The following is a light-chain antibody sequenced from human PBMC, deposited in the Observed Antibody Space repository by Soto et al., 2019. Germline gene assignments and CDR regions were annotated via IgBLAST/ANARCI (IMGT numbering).Light chain of an antibody. V-gene: IGKV3-20*01. CDR3: QQYRSSRT. CDR2: GAS. CDR1: QSVSSSY. J-gene: IGKJ1*01. Sequence: EIVLTQSPGTLSLSPGERATLSCRASQSVSSSYLAWYQQKPGQAPRLLIYGASSRATGIPDRFSGSGSGTDFTLTISRLEPEDVAVYYCQQYRSSRTFGQGTKVEIK.